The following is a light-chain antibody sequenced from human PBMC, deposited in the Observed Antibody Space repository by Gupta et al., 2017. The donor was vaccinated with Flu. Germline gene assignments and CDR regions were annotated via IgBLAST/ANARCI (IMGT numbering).Light chain of an antibody. CDR2: RNN. J-gene: IGLJ1*01. V-gene: IGLV10-54*04. CDR1: SNDAGNQG. Sequence: NSNDAGNQGAAWLQHHQGHAPKLLSYRNNRRASGTSERFSASRSVNTATLTIAGLQPEDWADYYWSAWDRSLSGYVVGTGTKVTVL. CDR3: SAWDRSLSGYV.